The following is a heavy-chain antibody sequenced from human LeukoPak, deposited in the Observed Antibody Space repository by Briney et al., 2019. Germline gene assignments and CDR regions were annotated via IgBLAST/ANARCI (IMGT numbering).Heavy chain of an antibody. D-gene: IGHD3-22*01. CDR3: ARVGIGGAYYNDY. V-gene: IGHV3-23*01. CDR1: GFTFSGFA. J-gene: IGHJ4*02. CDR2: ISGSGGST. Sequence: PGGSLRLSCAPSGFTFSGFAMSWVRQAPGKGLEWVSSISGSGGSTYYADSVKGRFTISRDTSKNTLFLQMNSLRAEDTAVYYCARVGIGGAYYNDYWGQGTLVTVSS.